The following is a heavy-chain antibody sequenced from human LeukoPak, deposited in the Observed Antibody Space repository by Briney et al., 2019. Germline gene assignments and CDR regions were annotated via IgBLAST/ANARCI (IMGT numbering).Heavy chain of an antibody. Sequence: GGSLRLSCAASGFTFSSYAMHWVRQAPGKGLEWVAVISYDGSNKYYADSVKGRFTISRDNSKNTLYLQMNSLRAEDTAVYYCARGYGDNDYFDYWGQGTLVTVSS. CDR3: ARGYGDNDYFDY. D-gene: IGHD4-17*01. CDR1: GFTFSSYA. CDR2: ISYDGSNK. J-gene: IGHJ4*02. V-gene: IGHV3-30-3*01.